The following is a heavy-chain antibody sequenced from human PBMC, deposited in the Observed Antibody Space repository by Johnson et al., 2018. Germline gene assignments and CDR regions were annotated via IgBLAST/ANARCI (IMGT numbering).Heavy chain of an antibody. CDR1: GFTFSSYG. J-gene: IGHJ3*02. CDR3: ARDSGGAFDI. V-gene: IGHV3-33*01. CDR2: IWYDGSNK. Sequence: QVQLVQSGGGVVQPGRSLRLSCAASGFTFSSYGMHWVRQAPGKGLEWVAVIWYDGSNKYYADSVKGRFTISRDNSKNTLYLQKNSLRAEDTAVYYCARDSGGAFDIWGQGTMVTVSS. D-gene: IGHD3-10*01.